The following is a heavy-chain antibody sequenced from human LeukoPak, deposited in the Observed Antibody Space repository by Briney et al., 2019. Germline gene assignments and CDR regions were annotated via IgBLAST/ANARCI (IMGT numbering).Heavy chain of an antibody. J-gene: IGHJ3*02. CDR3: TKAITIFGWRVGFDM. Sequence: GSLRLSCAASGFTFSSYAMYWVRQTPGKGLEWVSSIAYDGNNEYYADSVKGRFTISRDNSKNTVDLQMSSLRVEDAAVYYCTKAITIFGWRVGFDMWGQGTMVSVSS. D-gene: IGHD3-3*01. V-gene: IGHV3-30-3*02. CDR1: GFTFSSYA. CDR2: IAYDGNNE.